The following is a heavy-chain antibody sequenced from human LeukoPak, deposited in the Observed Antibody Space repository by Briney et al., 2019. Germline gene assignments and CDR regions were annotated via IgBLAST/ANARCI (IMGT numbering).Heavy chain of an antibody. CDR3: ARGGPGSTYYYDSSGDYFGY. D-gene: IGHD3-22*01. Sequence: SETLSLTCTVSGGSISSYYWSRIRQPPGKGLEWIGYIYYSGSTNYNPSLKSRVTISVDTSKNQFSLKLSSVTAADTAVYYCARGGPGSTYYYDSSGDYFGYWGQGTLVTVSS. J-gene: IGHJ4*02. CDR2: IYYSGST. CDR1: GGSISSYY. V-gene: IGHV4-59*01.